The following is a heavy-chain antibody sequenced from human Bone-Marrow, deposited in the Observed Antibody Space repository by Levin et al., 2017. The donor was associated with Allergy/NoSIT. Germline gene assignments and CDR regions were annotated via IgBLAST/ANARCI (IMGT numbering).Heavy chain of an antibody. CDR3: ARTPADNLYYFDY. J-gene: IGHJ4*02. Sequence: RPSETLSLTCSISGYSISDYYWSWLRQPPGKELEWIGYIHYSGAATFNPSVKSHFSMSVDISRNQFSLSLTSATAADTAIYFCARTPADNLYYFDYWGQGILVTVSP. CDR2: IHYSGAA. V-gene: IGHV4-59*01. CDR1: GYSISDYY. D-gene: IGHD1-1*01.